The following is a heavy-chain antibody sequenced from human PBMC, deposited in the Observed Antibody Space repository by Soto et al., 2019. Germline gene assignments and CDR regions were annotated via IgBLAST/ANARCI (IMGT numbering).Heavy chain of an antibody. CDR1: GYSFTSYW. CDR3: ASGVSSSLGENFPNYYYNGMDV. Sequence: GESLKISCKGSGYSFTSYWISWVRQMPGKGLEWMGRIDPSDSYTNYSPSFQGHVTISADKSISTAYLQWSSLKASDTAMYYCASGVSSSLGENFPNYYYNGMDVWGKGTTVTVSP. CDR2: IDPSDSYT. V-gene: IGHV5-10-1*01. D-gene: IGHD6-6*01. J-gene: IGHJ6*04.